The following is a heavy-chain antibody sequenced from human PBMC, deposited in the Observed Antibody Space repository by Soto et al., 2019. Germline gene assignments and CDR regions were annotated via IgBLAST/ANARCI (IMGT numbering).Heavy chain of an antibody. J-gene: IGHJ4*02. CDR2: ISYDGSNK. CDR3: AKGHHSSSWYFDY. Sequence: ESGGGVVQPGRSLRLSCAASGFTFSSYGMHWVRQAPGKGLEWVAVISYDGSNKYYADSVKGRFTISRDNSKNTLYLQMNSLRAEDTAVYYCAKGHHSSSWYFDYWGQGTLVTVSS. CDR1: GFTFSSYG. V-gene: IGHV3-30*18. D-gene: IGHD6-13*01.